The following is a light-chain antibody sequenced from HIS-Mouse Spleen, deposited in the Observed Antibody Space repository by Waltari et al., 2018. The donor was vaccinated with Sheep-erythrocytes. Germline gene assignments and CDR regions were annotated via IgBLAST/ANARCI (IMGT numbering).Light chain of an antibody. V-gene: IGLV2-23*01. CDR2: EGS. CDR3: CSYAGSSTPWV. Sequence: QSALTQPASVSGSPGQSITISCTGTSRDGGSYNLVSWYQQHPGKAPKLRIYEGSKRPSGVSNRFSGSKSGNTASLTISGLQAEDEADYYCCSYAGSSTPWVFGGGTKLTVL. J-gene: IGLJ3*02. CDR1: SRDGGSYNL.